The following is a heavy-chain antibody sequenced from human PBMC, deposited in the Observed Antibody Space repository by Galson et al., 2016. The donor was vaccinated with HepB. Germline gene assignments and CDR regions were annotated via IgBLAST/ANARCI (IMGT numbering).Heavy chain of an antibody. Sequence: SVKVSCKASGNTFSSFSLHWVHWVRQAPGKGLEWLGGYVPEDGNTGYAQNFQGRVTMTEDTSTDTAYMELNSLKYEDTAVCYCATGNYYHSGSPTYWGQGTLVTVSS. V-gene: IGHV1-24*01. CDR2: YVPEDGNT. CDR1: GNTFSSFS. CDR3: ATGNYYHSGSPTY. D-gene: IGHD3-10*01. J-gene: IGHJ4*02.